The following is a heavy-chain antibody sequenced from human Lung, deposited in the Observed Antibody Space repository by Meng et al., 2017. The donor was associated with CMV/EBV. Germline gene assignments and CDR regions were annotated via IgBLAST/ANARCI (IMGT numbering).Heavy chain of an antibody. Sequence: GEXXIISCKGSGYSFTSYWIGWVRHMPGKGLEWMGIILPGDSDTRYSPSFQGQVTISADKSISTAYLQWSSLKASDTAMYYCARLPGGDYFTDYWGQGTLVTVSS. V-gene: IGHV5-51*01. D-gene: IGHD2-21*01. CDR3: ARLPGGDYFTDY. CDR2: ILPGDSDT. J-gene: IGHJ4*02. CDR1: GYSFTSYW.